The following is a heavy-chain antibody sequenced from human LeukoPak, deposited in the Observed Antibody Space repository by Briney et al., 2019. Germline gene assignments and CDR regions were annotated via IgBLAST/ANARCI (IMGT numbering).Heavy chain of an antibody. CDR2: IYYSGST. D-gene: IGHD3-22*01. Sequence: SETLSLTCTVSGGSVSSGSYYWSWIRQPPGKRLEWIGYIYYSGSTNYNPSLKSRVTISVDTSKNQFSLRLSSVTAADTAVYYCARDLQHYDSGTYYLGNFDYWGQGTLVTVSS. CDR3: ARDLQHYDSGTYYLGNFDY. CDR1: GGSVSSGSYY. V-gene: IGHV4-61*01. J-gene: IGHJ4*02.